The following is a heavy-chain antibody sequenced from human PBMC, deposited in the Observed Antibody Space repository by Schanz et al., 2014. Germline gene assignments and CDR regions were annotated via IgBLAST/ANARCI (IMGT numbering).Heavy chain of an antibody. CDR1: GFTFSSYA. CDR2: ISASGGST. D-gene: IGHD2-2*01. Sequence: EGQLLESGGGLIQPGGSLRLSCAASGFTFSSYAMSWVRQAPGKGLEWVSTISASGGSTYYADSVKGRFTISRDNSKNTLYLHMNTLRSEDTAVYYCAKDSTHIDIVLVPTAIDYWGQGTLVTVSS. CDR3: AKDSTHIDIVLVPTAIDY. V-gene: IGHV3-23*01. J-gene: IGHJ4*02.